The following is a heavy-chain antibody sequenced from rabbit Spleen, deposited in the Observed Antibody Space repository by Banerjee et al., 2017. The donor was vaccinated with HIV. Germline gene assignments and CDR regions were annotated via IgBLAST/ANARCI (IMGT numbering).Heavy chain of an antibody. CDR1: GFSFSSGYD. D-gene: IGHD4-2*01. Sequence: QEQLVESGGGLVQPEGSLTLTCTASGFSFSSGYDMCWVRQAPGKGLEWIACIDAGSSGFTYFSTWAKGRFTISKTSSTTVPLQMTSLTAADTATYFCARTIDSDYAGNLWGPGTLVTVS. CDR3: ARTIDSDYAGNL. V-gene: IGHV1S45*01. CDR2: IDAGSSGFT. J-gene: IGHJ4*01.